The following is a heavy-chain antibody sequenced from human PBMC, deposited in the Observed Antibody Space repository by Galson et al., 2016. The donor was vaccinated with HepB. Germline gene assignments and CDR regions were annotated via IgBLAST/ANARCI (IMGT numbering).Heavy chain of an antibody. J-gene: IGHJ3*02. CDR2: IYSGGGT. V-gene: IGHV3-53*01. Sequence: SLRLSCAASGFTVSTNYMGWVRQAPGKGLEWVSFIYSGGGTYYADPVKGRFTISRDSSKNTLYLQMNSLRAEDTAVYYCAREGLDSFDIWGQGTMVTVSS. CDR3: AREGLDSFDI. CDR1: GFTVSTNY.